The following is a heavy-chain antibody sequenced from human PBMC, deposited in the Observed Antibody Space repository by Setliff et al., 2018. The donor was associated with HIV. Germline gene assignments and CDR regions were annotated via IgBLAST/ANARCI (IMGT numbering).Heavy chain of an antibody. CDR1: DYIFASYY. CDR2: INPRGGRT. D-gene: IGHD2-21*01. CDR3: ARVHMSCGWYIDY. J-gene: IGHJ4*02. V-gene: IGHV1-46*01. Sequence: ASVKVSCKTYDYIFASYYMHWVRQAPGQGLGWMGVINPRGGRTTYAPKFQDRLSVTRDPSTSTVYMDLSSLTSEDTAVYYCARVHMSCGWYIDYWGQGTRVTVSS.